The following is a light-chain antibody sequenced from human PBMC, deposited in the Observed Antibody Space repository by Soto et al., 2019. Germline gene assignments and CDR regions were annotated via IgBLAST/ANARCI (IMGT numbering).Light chain of an antibody. V-gene: IGLV1-40*01. CDR3: CSYAGLSTYV. CDR1: SSNIGAGYD. CDR2: GNS. J-gene: IGLJ1*01. Sequence: QSVLTQPPSVSGAPGQRVTISCTGSSSNIGAGYDVHWYQQLPGTAPKLLIYGNSNRPSGVPDRFSGSKSGTTASLAITGLQAEDEADYYCCSYAGLSTYVFGTGTKVTVL.